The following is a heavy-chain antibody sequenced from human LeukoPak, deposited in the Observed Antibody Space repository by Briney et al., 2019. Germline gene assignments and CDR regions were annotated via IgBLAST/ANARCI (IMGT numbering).Heavy chain of an antibody. CDR2: ISGYNGNT. CDR1: GYTFTSYG. D-gene: IGHD5-18*01. V-gene: IGHV1-18*01. CDR3: ARRFKDTAGDYFYYYMDV. J-gene: IGHJ6*03. Sequence: ASVKVSCKASGYTFTSYGISWVRQAPGQGLEWMGWISGYNGNTDYAQNLQGRVTMTRDMSTSTVYMELNSLRSDDTAVYYCARRFKDTAGDYFYYYMDVWGKGTTVTVSS.